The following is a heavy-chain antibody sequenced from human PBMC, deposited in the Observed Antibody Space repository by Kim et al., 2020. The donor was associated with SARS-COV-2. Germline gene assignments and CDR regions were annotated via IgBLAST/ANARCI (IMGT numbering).Heavy chain of an antibody. J-gene: IGHJ1*01. V-gene: IGHV3-23*01. CDR3: AKEGNPLDILSAKILGDFS. CDR2: ISGSGGST. D-gene: IGHD3-9*01. CDR1: GFTFSSYA. Sequence: GGSLRLSCAASGFTFSSYAMSWVRQAPGKGLEWVSAISGSGGSTYYADSVKGRFTISRDNSKNTLYLQMNSLRAEDTAVYYCAKEGNPLDILSAKILGDFSWGQGTLVTVSS.